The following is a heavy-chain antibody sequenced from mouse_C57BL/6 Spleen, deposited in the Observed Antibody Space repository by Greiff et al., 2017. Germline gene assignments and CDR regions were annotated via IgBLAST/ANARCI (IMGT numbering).Heavy chain of an antibody. D-gene: IGHD1-1*01. J-gene: IGHJ1*03. CDR3: TRQAYYGSSYRYFDV. CDR1: GYTFTSYW. V-gene: IGHV1-5*01. Sequence: EVQLRQSGTVLARPGASVTMSCKTSGYTFTSYWMHWVKQRPGQGLEWIGALYPGNSDTSYNQKFKGKAKLTAVTSASTAYMELSSLTNEDSAVYYCTRQAYYGSSYRYFDVWGTGTTVTVSS. CDR2: LYPGNSDT.